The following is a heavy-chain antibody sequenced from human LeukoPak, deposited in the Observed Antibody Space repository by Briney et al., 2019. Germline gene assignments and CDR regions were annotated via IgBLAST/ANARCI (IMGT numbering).Heavy chain of an antibody. Sequence: SGGSLRLSCAASGFTFSSYAVSWVRQAPGKGLEWVSAISGSGGSTYYADSVKGRFTISRDNSKNTLYLQMNSLRAEDTAVYYWAKNSGYYSGSFDYWGQGTLVTVSS. CDR1: GFTFSSYA. V-gene: IGHV3-23*01. CDR2: ISGSGGST. D-gene: IGHD3-22*01. J-gene: IGHJ4*02. CDR3: AKNSGYYSGSFDY.